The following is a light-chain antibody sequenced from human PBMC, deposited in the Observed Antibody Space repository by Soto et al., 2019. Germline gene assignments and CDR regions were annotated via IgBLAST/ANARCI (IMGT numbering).Light chain of an antibody. CDR3: QQTYSIAYT. J-gene: IGKJ2*01. CDR1: QNVGYY. V-gene: IGKV1-39*01. Sequence: DLQMTQSPSTLPASVGDRVNITCRTSQNVGYYLNWYQHRPGRVPKVLIYGASSLQSGAPSRFSGSGSGTDFTLTISGLQLDDFATYYCQQTYSIAYTFGQGTKLEIK. CDR2: GAS.